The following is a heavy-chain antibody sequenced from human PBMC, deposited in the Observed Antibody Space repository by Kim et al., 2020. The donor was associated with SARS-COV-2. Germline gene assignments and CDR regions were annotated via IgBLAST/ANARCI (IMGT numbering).Heavy chain of an antibody. D-gene: IGHD2-15*01. V-gene: IGHV3-48*03. CDR1: GFTFSSYE. CDR2: ISSSGSTI. CDR3: ARAGWLGYCSGGSCPGLDY. Sequence: GGSLRLSCAASGFTFSSYEMNWVRQAPGKGLEWVSYISSSGSTIYYADSVKGRFTISRDNAKNSLYLQMNSLRAEDTAVYYCARAGWLGYCSGGSCPGLDYWGQGTLVTVSS. J-gene: IGHJ4*02.